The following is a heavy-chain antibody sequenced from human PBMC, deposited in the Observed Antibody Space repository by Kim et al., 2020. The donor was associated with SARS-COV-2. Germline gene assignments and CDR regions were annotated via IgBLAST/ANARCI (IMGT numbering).Heavy chain of an antibody. CDR1: GFTVSSNY. CDR2: IYSGGST. Sequence: GGSLRLSCAASGFTVSSNYMSWVRQAPGKGLEWVSVIYSGGSTYYADSVKGRFTISRDNSKNTLYLQMNSLRAEDTAVYYCATTSGPYDTHAFDIWGQGTMVTVSS. CDR3: ATTSGPYDTHAFDI. V-gene: IGHV3-53*01. D-gene: IGHD3-22*01. J-gene: IGHJ3*02.